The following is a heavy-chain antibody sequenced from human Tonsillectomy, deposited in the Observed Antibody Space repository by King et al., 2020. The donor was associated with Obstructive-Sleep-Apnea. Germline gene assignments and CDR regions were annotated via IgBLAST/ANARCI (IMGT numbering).Heavy chain of an antibody. CDR3: ARPPTYYYDSSGYYRGEGHDY. V-gene: IGHV5-51*01. CDR2: IYPGDSDT. J-gene: IGHJ4*02. Sequence: VQLVESGAEVKKPGESLKISCKGSGYSFTSYWIGWVRQMPGKGLEWMGIIYPGDSDTRYSPSFQGQVTISADKSISTAYLQWSSLKASDTAMYYCARPPTYYYDSSGYYRGEGHDYWGQGTLVTVSS. D-gene: IGHD3-22*01. CDR1: GYSFTSYW.